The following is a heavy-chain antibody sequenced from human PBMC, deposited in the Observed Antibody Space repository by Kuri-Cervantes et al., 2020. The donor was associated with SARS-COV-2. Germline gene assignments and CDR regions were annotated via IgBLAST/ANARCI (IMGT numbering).Heavy chain of an antibody. CDR2: INWNGGST. Sequence: LSLTCAASVFNFDDYGMCWVRQARGKGLEWVSGINWNGGSTGYADSVRGRFTISRDNAKNSLYLQMNSLRAEDTAVYYCARDLVGYSYGYADYWGQGTLVTVSS. V-gene: IGHV3-20*04. CDR1: VFNFDDYG. CDR3: ARDLVGYSYGYADY. J-gene: IGHJ4*02. D-gene: IGHD5-18*01.